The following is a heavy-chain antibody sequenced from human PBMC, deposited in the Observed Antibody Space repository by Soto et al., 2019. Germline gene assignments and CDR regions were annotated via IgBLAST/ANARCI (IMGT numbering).Heavy chain of an antibody. CDR1: GFTFSSYW. Sequence: EVQLVESGGDSVQPGGSLRLSCVASGFTFSSYWMHWVRQAPGKGPVWVSRIKGDVSSTNYADSVKGRFTISRDNAKSTLYLQMNSLRAADTAVYYCARGAGGYYYMDVWGKGTTVTVSS. V-gene: IGHV3-74*01. D-gene: IGHD3-10*01. CDR3: ARGAGGYYYMDV. J-gene: IGHJ6*03. CDR2: IKGDVSST.